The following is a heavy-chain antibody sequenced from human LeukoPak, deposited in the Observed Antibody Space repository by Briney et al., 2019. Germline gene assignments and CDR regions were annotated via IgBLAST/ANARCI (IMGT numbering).Heavy chain of an antibody. CDR2: ITTSSTYI. D-gene: IGHD3-10*01. CDR3: ARETPKYASGSHDAFDI. CDR1: GFTFSTCS. V-gene: IGHV3-21*01. J-gene: IGHJ3*02. Sequence: GGSLRLSCAASGFTFSTCSMNWVRQAPGEGLEWVSSITTSSTYIYYADSVKGRFTISRDNAKNSLCLQMNNLRAEDRAVYYCARETPKYASGSHDAFDIWGQGTMVTVSS.